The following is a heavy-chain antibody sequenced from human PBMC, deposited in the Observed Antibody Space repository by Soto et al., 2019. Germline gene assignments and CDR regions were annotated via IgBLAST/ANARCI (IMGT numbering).Heavy chain of an antibody. D-gene: IGHD6-19*01. CDR1: GFTFNSYA. CDR2: ISSYGADT. CDR3: VKEGYMRSDWYGQFDY. Sequence: PVGSLRLSCSASGFTFNSYAMHWVRQAPGEGLEFVSAISSYGADTYYADSVKGRFAISRDNSKNTLYLQKSSLRAEDTALYYCVKEGYMRSDWYGQFDYWGQGALVTVSS. J-gene: IGHJ4*02. V-gene: IGHV3-64D*06.